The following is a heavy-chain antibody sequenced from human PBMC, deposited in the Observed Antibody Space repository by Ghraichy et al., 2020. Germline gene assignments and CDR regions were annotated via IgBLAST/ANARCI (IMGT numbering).Heavy chain of an antibody. CDR3: ARGPNEAYCGDNCYRADY. V-gene: IGHV4-59*01. D-gene: IGHD2-21*01. CDR1: GGPISGYY. J-gene: IGHJ4*02. CDR2: TYNNGNT. Sequence: SETLSLTCTVSGGPISGYYWHWIRLPPGKGLEWIGHTYNNGNTNYNPSLKSRLTIAVDTSKNQVSLRLSSVTAADTAVYYCARGPNEAYCGDNCYRADYWGQGTLVTVSS.